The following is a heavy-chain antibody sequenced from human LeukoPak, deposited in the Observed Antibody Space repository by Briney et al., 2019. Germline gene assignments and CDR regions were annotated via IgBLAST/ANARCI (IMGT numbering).Heavy chain of an antibody. V-gene: IGHV3-48*01. CDR3: ARDLDGGLGSDY. CDR1: GFIFSTYS. CDR2: INSSSNVI. D-gene: IGHD3/OR15-3a*01. J-gene: IGHJ4*02. Sequence: GGSLRLSCVASGFIFSTYSMNWVRQAPGEGREWVSYINSSSNVIYYAHSVRGRFTISRDNANYSLYLQMDSLRAEDTGIYFCARDLDGGLGSDYWGQGTLVTVSS.